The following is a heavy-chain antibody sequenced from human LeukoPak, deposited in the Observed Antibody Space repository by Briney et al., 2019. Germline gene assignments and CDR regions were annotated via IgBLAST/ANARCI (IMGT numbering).Heavy chain of an antibody. Sequence: PSETLSLTFAVYGGSFSGYYWSWIRQPPGKGLEWIGEINHSGGTNYNPSLKSRVTISVDTSKNQFSLKLSSVTAADTAVYYCARGRGYSYGLPMGYWGQGTLVTVSS. J-gene: IGHJ4*02. CDR2: INHSGGT. V-gene: IGHV4-34*01. CDR3: ARGRGYSYGLPMGY. D-gene: IGHD5-18*01. CDR1: GGSFSGYY.